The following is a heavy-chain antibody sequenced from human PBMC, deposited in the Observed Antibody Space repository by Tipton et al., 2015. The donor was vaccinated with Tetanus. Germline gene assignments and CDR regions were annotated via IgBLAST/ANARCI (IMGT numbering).Heavy chain of an antibody. J-gene: IGHJ4*02. CDR2: ISYDGTDK. V-gene: IGHV3-30*04. Sequence: SLRLSCAASGFTFSSYAMHWVRQAPGKGLEWVAVISYDGTDKYYADSVKGRFTISRDNSKNTLFLQMNSLTTEDMAVYYCARDLRITPRRFDYWGQGTLGTVSS. D-gene: IGHD3-10*01. CDR1: GFTFSSYA. CDR3: ARDLRITPRRFDY.